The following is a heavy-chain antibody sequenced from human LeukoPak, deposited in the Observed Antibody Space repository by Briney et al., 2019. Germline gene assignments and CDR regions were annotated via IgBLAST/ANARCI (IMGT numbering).Heavy chain of an antibody. Sequence: PGGSLRLSCAASGFTFSSYEMNWVRQAPGKGLEWVSYISSSGSTIYYADSVKGRFTISRDNAKNSLYLQMNSLRAEDTAVYYCARADVEMATTKMGYTSYYYYYMDVWGKGTTVTVSS. CDR1: GFTFSSYE. V-gene: IGHV3-48*03. CDR3: ARADVEMATTKMGYTSYYYYYMDV. CDR2: ISSSGSTI. D-gene: IGHD5-24*01. J-gene: IGHJ6*03.